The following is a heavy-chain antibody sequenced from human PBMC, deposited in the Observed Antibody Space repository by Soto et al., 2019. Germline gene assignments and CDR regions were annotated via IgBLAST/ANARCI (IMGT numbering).Heavy chain of an antibody. CDR1: GFTFSSYA. Sequence: GGSLRLSCAASGFTFSSYAMHWVRQAPGKGLEYVSAISSNGGSTYYANSVKGRFTISRDNSKNTLYLQMGSLRAEDMAVYYCARFPSDYWGQGTLVTVSS. CDR3: ARFPSDY. J-gene: IGHJ4*02. V-gene: IGHV3-64*01. CDR2: ISSNGGST.